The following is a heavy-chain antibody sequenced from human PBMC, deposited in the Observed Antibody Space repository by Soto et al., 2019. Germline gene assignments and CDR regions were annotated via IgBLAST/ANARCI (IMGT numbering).Heavy chain of an antibody. CDR1: GGTFSSYA. D-gene: IGHD2-2*01. CDR2: IIPIFGTA. V-gene: IGHV1-69*01. Sequence: QVQLVQSGAEVKKPGSSVKVSCKASGGTFSSYAISWVRQAPGQGLEWMGGIIPIFGTANYAQKFQGRVTITADESTSTAYMELRSLRSEDTAVYYCARRYCSSTSCYAGHPNYYYGMDVWGQGTTVTVSS. CDR3: ARRYCSSTSCYAGHPNYYYGMDV. J-gene: IGHJ6*02.